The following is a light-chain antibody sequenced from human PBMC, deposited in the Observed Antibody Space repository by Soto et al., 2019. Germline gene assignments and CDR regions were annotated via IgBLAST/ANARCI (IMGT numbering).Light chain of an antibody. Sequence: QSALTQPASVSGSAGQAITISCTGTSSDIGSYNSVAWYQHFPGKTPKLIIYEVRNRPSGVSFRFSGSKSGNTASLTISGLQAEDEADYYCISYRGSDPSYVFGTGTKVTVL. CDR3: ISYRGSDPSYV. J-gene: IGLJ1*01. CDR2: EVR. CDR1: SSDIGSYNS. V-gene: IGLV2-14*01.